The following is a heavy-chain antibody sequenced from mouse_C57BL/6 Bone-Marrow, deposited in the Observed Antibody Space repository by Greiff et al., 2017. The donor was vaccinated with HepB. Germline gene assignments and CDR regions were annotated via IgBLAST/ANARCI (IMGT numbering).Heavy chain of an antibody. J-gene: IGHJ2*01. CDR1: GFTFSDYY. D-gene: IGHD3-2*02. Sequence: EVQRVESGGGLVQPGGSLKLSCAASGFTFSDYYMYWVRQTPEKRLEWVAYISNGGGSTYYPDTVKGRFTISRDNAKNTLYLQMSRLKSEDTAMYYCARHSSGYPFDYWGQGTALTVSS. V-gene: IGHV5-12*01. CDR3: ARHSSGYPFDY. CDR2: ISNGGGST.